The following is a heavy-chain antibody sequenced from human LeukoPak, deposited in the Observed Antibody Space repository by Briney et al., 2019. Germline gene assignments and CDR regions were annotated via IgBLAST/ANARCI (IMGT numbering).Heavy chain of an antibody. J-gene: IGHJ4*02. CDR1: GFTFSSYG. D-gene: IGHD2-8*01. Sequence: HLGTSLRLSCAASGFTFSSYGMHWVRQAPGKGLEWVAVISYNGRNAYYADSVKGRFTISRDDSKSILFLQMNSLRAEDTAVYYCARYTNGFDYWGQGTLVTVSS. V-gene: IGHV3-30*03. CDR2: ISYNGRNA. CDR3: ARYTNGFDY.